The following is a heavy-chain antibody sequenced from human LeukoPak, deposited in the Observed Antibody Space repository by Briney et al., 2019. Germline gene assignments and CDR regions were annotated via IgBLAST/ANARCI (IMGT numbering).Heavy chain of an antibody. CDR1: GFTFSSYA. D-gene: IGHD6-13*01. Sequence: GGSLRLSCAASGFTFSSYAVSWARQAPGKGLEWVSAISGSGGSTYYADSVKGRFTISRDNSKNTLYLQMNSLRAEDTAVYYCARGIYSSSWYFLDYWGQGTLVTVSS. CDR2: ISGSGGST. J-gene: IGHJ4*02. V-gene: IGHV3-23*01. CDR3: ARGIYSSSWYFLDY.